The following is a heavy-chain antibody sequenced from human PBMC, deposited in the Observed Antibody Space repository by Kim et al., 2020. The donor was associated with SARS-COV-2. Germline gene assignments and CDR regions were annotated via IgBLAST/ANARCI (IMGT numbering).Heavy chain of an antibody. CDR3: TRRVSATSNRDY. J-gene: IGHJ4*02. V-gene: IGHV4-39*01. Sequence: YNPSLKSRATLSVDTSKNQFALKLGSVTAADTAVYYCTRRVSATSNRDYWGQGSLVTVAS.